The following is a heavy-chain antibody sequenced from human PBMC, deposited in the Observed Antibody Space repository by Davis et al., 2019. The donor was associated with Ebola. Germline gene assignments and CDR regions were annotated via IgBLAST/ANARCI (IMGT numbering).Heavy chain of an antibody. CDR1: GYTFTSYY. J-gene: IGHJ4*02. CDR2: INPSGGST. Sequence: ASVKVSCKASGYTFTSYYMHWVRQAPGQGLEWMGIINPSGGSTSYAQKFQGRVTITADKSTSRAYMELSSLRSEDTAVYYCARDLVGQSWGQGTLVTVSS. CDR3: ARDLVGQS. D-gene: IGHD6-6*01. V-gene: IGHV1-46*01.